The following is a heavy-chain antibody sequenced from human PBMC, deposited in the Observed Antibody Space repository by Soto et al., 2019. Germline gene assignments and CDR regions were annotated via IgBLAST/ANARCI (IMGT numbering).Heavy chain of an antibody. Sequence: QVQLVQSGAEVKKPGSSVKVSCKASGGTFSSYAISWVRQAPGQGLEWMGGIIPIFGTANYAQKFQGRVTITADESTSTAYMELSSLRSEDTALYYCARHDCISTSCYYYYYYGMDVWGQGTTVTVSS. V-gene: IGHV1-69*12. J-gene: IGHJ6*02. CDR2: IIPIFGTA. CDR3: ARHDCISTSCYYYYYYGMDV. D-gene: IGHD2-2*01. CDR1: GGTFSSYA.